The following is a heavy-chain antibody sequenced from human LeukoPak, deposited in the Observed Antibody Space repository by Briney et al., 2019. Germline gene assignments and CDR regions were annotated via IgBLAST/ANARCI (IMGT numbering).Heavy chain of an antibody. V-gene: IGHV3-48*01. CDR2: ISSSSSTI. D-gene: IGHD2-21*02. J-gene: IGHJ4*02. Sequence: GGSLRLSCAASGFTFSSYSMNWVRQAPGKGLEWVSYISSSSSTIYYADSVKGRFTISRDNAKNSLYLQMNSLRAEDTAVYYCAREAPENCEGDCYSPYLDYWGQGTLVTVSS. CDR3: AREAPENCEGDCYSPYLDY. CDR1: GFTFSSYS.